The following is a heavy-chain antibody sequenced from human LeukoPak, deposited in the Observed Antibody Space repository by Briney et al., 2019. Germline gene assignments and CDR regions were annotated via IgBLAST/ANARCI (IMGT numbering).Heavy chain of an antibody. Sequence: SGGSLRLSCAASGFIFTSNRMNWVRQAPGKGLEWVANIKHDGSEQIYVDSVKGRFTISRDNAKDSVYLQMNSLRAEDTAVYYCARDLAYYGMDVWGQGTRVTVSS. CDR2: IKHDGSEQ. CDR3: ARDLAYYGMDV. J-gene: IGHJ6*02. CDR1: GFIFTSNR. V-gene: IGHV3-7*01.